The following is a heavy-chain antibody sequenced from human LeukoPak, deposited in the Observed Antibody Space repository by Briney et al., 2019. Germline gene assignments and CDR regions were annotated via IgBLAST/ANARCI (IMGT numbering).Heavy chain of an antibody. CDR3: ATVGTTGTRWFDP. CDR1: AYTFSTSW. Sequence: GESLKISCKGSAYTFSTSWIAWVRRMPGKGLEWMGIIFPLDSDTRYSPSLQGQVTISVDKSISTAYLQWSSLKTSDTAIYYCATVGTTGTRWFDPWGQGTLVTVSS. CDR2: IFPLDSDT. J-gene: IGHJ5*02. D-gene: IGHD1-1*01. V-gene: IGHV5-51*01.